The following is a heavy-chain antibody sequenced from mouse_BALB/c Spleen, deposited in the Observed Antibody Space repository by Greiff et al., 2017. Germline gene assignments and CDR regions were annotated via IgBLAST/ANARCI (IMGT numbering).Heavy chain of an antibody. D-gene: IGHD1-1*01. Sequence: EVHLVESGGGLVQPGGSRKLSCAASGFTFSSFGMHWVRQAPEKGLEWVAYISSGSSTIYYADTVKGRFTISRDNPKNTLFLQMTSLRSEDTAMYYCARSYYGYFDYWGQGTTLTVSS. V-gene: IGHV5-17*02. CDR1: GFTFSSFG. CDR2: ISSGSSTI. CDR3: ARSYYGYFDY. J-gene: IGHJ2*01.